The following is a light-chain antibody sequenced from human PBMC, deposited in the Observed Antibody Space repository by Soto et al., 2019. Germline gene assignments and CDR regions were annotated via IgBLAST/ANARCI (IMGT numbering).Light chain of an antibody. J-gene: IGKJ1*01. Sequence: EIVMTQSPDTLSVSPGERVTLSCRARQSVGSNLAWYQQTPGQAPRVVIYDASTRATVIPARFSGSGSGTEFTLTISRLEPEDFAVYYCQHFGSSRGTFGQGTKVDIK. V-gene: IGKV3-15*01. CDR1: QSVGSN. CDR3: QHFGSSRGT. CDR2: DAS.